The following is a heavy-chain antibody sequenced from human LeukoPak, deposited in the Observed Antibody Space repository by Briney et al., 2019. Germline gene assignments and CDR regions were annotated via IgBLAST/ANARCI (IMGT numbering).Heavy chain of an antibody. V-gene: IGHV4-34*01. CDR2: INHSGST. J-gene: IGHJ4*02. Sequence: SETLSLTCAVYGGSFSGYYWSWIRQPPGKGLEWIGEINHSGSTNYNPSLKSRVTISVDTSKNQFSLKLSSVTAADTAVNYCARGDSSGYVDYWGQGTLVPVSS. CDR1: GGSFSGYY. CDR3: ARGDSSGYVDY. D-gene: IGHD3-22*01.